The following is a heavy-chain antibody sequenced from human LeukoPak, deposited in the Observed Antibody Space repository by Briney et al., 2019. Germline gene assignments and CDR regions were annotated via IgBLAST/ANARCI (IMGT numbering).Heavy chain of an antibody. CDR3: ARDRARAHIVVLVAASDY. Sequence: GGSLRLSCAASGFTFSDYYMSWIRQAPGKGLEWVSYISSSGSTIYYADSVKGRFTISRDNAKNSLYLQMNSLRADDTAVYCCARDRARAHIVVLVAASDYWGQGTLVTVSS. D-gene: IGHD2-15*01. J-gene: IGHJ4*02. CDR2: ISSSGSTI. CDR1: GFTFSDYY. V-gene: IGHV3-11*04.